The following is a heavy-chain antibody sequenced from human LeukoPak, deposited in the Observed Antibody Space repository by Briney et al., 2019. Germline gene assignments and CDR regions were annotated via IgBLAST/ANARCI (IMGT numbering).Heavy chain of an antibody. Sequence: SGTLSLTCVVSGVSIDDNYLWTLVRQPPGKVVDWIGEISHTEGTKYGASLEGRVSISMDRSKNLFSLMLRSVTAADTAVYFCARHYDFSSPYNNWGQGILVTVSS. CDR1: GVSIDDNYL. V-gene: IGHV4-4*02. J-gene: IGHJ4*02. CDR2: ISHTEGT. CDR3: ARHYDFSSPYNN. D-gene: IGHD3-3*01.